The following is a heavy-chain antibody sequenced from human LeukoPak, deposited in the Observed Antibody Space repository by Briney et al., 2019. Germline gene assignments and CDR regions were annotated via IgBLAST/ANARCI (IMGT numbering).Heavy chain of an antibody. V-gene: IGHV5-51*01. J-gene: IGHJ4*02. CDR1: GYSFTSYW. Sequence: GGSLKISCKGSGYSFTSYWIGWVRQMPGKGLEWMGIIYPGDSDTRYSPSFQGQVTISADKSISTAYLQWSSLKASDTAMYYCARHWRKVRFGELLKGFVFDYWGQGTLVTVSS. D-gene: IGHD3-10*01. CDR2: IYPGDSDT. CDR3: ARHWRKVRFGELLKGFVFDY.